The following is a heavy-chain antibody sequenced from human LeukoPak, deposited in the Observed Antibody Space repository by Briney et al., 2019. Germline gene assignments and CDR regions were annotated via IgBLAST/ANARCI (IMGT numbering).Heavy chain of an antibody. CDR3: ARVGTATGPGGIFDY. Sequence: SETLSLTCTVSGGSISSGGYYWSWIRQHPGKGLEWIGYIYYSGSTYYNPSLKSRVTISVDTSKNQFSLKLSSVTAADTAVYYCARVGTATGPGGIFDYWGQGTLVTVSS. J-gene: IGHJ4*02. D-gene: IGHD6-25*01. CDR1: GGSISSGGYY. CDR2: IYYSGST. V-gene: IGHV4-30-4*08.